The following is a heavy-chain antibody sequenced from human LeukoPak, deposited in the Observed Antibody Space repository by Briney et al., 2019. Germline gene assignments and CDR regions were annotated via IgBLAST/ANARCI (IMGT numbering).Heavy chain of an antibody. D-gene: IGHD5-12*01. CDR1: GGSFSGYY. Sequence: SEALSLTCAVYGGSFSGYYWSWIRQPPGKGLEWIGEINHSGSTNYNPSLKSRVTISVDTSKNQFSLKLSSVTAADTAVYYCARETVEMATMGSGMDVWGQGTTVTVSS. J-gene: IGHJ6*02. CDR2: INHSGST. V-gene: IGHV4-34*01. CDR3: ARETVEMATMGSGMDV.